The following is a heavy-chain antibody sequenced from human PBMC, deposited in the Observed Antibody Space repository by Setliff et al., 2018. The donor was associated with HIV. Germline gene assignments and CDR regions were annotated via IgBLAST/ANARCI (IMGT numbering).Heavy chain of an antibody. CDR1: GFTFSSYE. Sequence: GGSLRLSCAASGFTFSSYEMNWVRQAPGKGLEWVSYISNSGSTIYYADSVKGRFSISRDNAKNSLYLQMNSLRAEDTAVYYCARVRDYYDSGAQAFDIWGQGTMVTVSS. V-gene: IGHV3-48*03. CDR2: ISNSGSTI. D-gene: IGHD3-22*01. CDR3: ARVRDYYDSGAQAFDI. J-gene: IGHJ3*02.